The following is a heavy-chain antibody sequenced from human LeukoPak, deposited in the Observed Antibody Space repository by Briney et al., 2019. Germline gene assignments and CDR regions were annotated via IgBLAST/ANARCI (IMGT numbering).Heavy chain of an antibody. CDR2: VSGSGGSI. V-gene: IGHV3-23*01. D-gene: IGHD1-26*01. Sequence: PGGSLRFSGAASGFTFSSNVMSRVRQAPGKGLEWVSSVSGSGGSIYYADSVKGRFTSSRDNSKTTLYLQMNSLRAEDTAVYYCAKRGSEVGETVAPGDYWGQGTLVTVSS. J-gene: IGHJ4*02. CDR3: AKRGSEVGETVAPGDY. CDR1: GFTFSSNV.